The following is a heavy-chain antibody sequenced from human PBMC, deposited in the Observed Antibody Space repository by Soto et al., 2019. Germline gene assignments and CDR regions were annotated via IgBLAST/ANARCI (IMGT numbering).Heavy chain of an antibody. J-gene: IGHJ6*02. D-gene: IGHD6-19*01. Sequence: ASVKVSCKASGYTFTGYYMHWVRQAPGQGLEWMGWINPNSGGTNYAQKFQGRVTMTRDTSISTAYMELSRLRSDDTAVYYCARGGYSSGWYYGSRYGMDVWGQGTTVTVSS. CDR2: INPNSGGT. CDR3: ARGGYSSGWYYGSRYGMDV. V-gene: IGHV1-2*02. CDR1: GYTFTGYY.